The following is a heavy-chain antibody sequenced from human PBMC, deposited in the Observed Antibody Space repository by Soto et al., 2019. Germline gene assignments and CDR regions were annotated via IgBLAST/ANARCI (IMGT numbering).Heavy chain of an antibody. Sequence: SVKVSCKASGGTFSSYAISWVRQAPGQGLEWMGGIIPIFGTANYAQKFQGRVTITADESTSTAYMELSSLRSEDTAVYYCARAYGSGSYLNYYYGMDVWGQGTTVTVSS. CDR1: GGTFSSYA. J-gene: IGHJ6*02. D-gene: IGHD3-10*01. CDR3: ARAYGSGSYLNYYYGMDV. CDR2: IIPIFGTA. V-gene: IGHV1-69*13.